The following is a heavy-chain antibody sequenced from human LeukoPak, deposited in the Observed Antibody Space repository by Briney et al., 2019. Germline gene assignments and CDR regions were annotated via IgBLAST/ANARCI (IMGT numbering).Heavy chain of an antibody. CDR1: GFTFSSYS. J-gene: IGHJ4*02. CDR2: ISSSSSYI. V-gene: IGHV3-21*01. D-gene: IGHD3-10*01. Sequence: GGSLRLSCAASGFTFSSYSMNWVRQAPGRGLEWVSSISSSSSYIYYADSVKGRFTISRDNPTNSLYLQINSLRAEDTAVYYCARGDYYGSGTPGYWGQGTLVTVSS. CDR3: ARGDYYGSGTPGY.